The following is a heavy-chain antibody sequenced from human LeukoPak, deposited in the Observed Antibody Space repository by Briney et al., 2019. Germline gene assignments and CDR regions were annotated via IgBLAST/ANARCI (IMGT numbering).Heavy chain of an antibody. V-gene: IGHV3-48*04. CDR2: ISSSSSTL. J-gene: IGHJ4*02. Sequence: GSLRLSCAASGFSLSGYNMNWVRQAPGKGLEWVSYISSSSSTLHYADSVRGRFTISRDNAKNSLYMEMNSLRAEDTAVYYCARERYDDYFDSWGQGTLVTVSS. CDR1: GFSLSGYN. CDR3: ARERYDDYFDS. D-gene: IGHD3-3*01.